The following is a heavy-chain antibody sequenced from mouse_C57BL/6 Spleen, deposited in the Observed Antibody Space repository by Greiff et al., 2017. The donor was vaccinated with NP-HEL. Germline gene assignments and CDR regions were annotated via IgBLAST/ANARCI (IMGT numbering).Heavy chain of an antibody. V-gene: IGHV10-3*01. J-gene: IGHJ1*03. CDR1: GFTFNTYA. D-gene: IGHD2-5*01. CDR2: IRSKSSNYAT. Sequence: DVKLVESGGGLVQPKGSLKLSCAASGFTFNTYAMHWVRQAPGKGLEWVARIRSKSSNYATYYADSVKDRFTISRDDSQSMLYMQMNNLKTEDTAMYYGVREESNSENWYFEVWGTGTTVTVSS. CDR3: VREESNSENWYFEV.